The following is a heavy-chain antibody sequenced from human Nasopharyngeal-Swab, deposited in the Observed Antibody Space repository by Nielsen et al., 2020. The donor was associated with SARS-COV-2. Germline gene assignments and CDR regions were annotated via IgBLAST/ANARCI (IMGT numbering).Heavy chain of an antibody. Sequence: GGSLRLSCAASGFTFSSYGMHWVRQAPGKGLECVAVISYDGSNKYHADSVRGRFTISRDDSENTLYLQMNSLRAEDTAVYYCAKSRTSWYFDYWGQGTLVTVSS. CDR1: GFTFSSYG. V-gene: IGHV3-30*18. J-gene: IGHJ4*02. D-gene: IGHD2-2*01. CDR3: AKSRTSWYFDY. CDR2: ISYDGSNK.